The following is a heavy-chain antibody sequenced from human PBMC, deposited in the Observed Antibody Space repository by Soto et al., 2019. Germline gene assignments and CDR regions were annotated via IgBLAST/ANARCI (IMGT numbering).Heavy chain of an antibody. J-gene: IGHJ4*02. Sequence: QVQLQESGPGLVKPSGTLSLTCAVSGGSFSTNNWWTWVRQPPGKGLEWIGEVFHTGSCNCNPSLKSRVIISVDKSKNQFSLQLTSVTAADTAFCYYARGWDCSFDDWGQGTLVTVSS. D-gene: IGHD1-26*01. V-gene: IGHV4-4*02. CDR2: VFHTGSC. CDR1: GGSFSTNNW. CDR3: ARGWDCSFDD.